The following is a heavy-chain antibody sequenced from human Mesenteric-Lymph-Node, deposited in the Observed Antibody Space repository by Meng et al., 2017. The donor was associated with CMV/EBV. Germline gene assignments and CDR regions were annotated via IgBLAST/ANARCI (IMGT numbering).Heavy chain of an antibody. Sequence: GESLKISCAASGFTFSDFYMNWVRQAPGKGLEWVAVIWYDGTNKYYADSVKGRFAISRDNSKNTLYLQMNSLRAEDTAVYYCAKDRSDYYETFDYWGQGTLVTVSS. V-gene: IGHV3-33*06. J-gene: IGHJ4*02. CDR2: IWYDGTNK. D-gene: IGHD3-22*01. CDR1: GFTFSDFY. CDR3: AKDRSDYYETFDY.